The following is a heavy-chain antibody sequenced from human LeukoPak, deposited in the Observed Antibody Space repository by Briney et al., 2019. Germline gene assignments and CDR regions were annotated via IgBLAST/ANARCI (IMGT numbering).Heavy chain of an antibody. CDR2: IYYSGST. CDR1: GGSISSSSYY. J-gene: IGHJ4*02. CDR3: ARPQYCSSTSCYWAFDY. Sequence: SETLSLTCTVSGGSISSSSYYWGWIRQPPGKGLEWIGSIYYSGSTYYNPSLKSRVTISVDTSKNQFSLKLSSVTAADTAVYYCARPQYCSSTSCYWAFDYWGQGTPVTVSS. V-gene: IGHV4-39*01. D-gene: IGHD2-2*01.